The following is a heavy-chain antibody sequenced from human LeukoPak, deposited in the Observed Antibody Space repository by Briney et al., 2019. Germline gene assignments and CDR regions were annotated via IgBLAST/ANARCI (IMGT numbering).Heavy chain of an antibody. Sequence: GGSLRLSCAASGFTFSSYDMTWVRQAPGRGLEWVSSIRPSGDNTYYGDSVKGRFTISRDNSKNTLYLQMNSLRAEDTAVYYCAKAGTYYYDSSGYLDVWGKGTTVTVSS. J-gene: IGHJ6*04. CDR3: AKAGTYYYDSSGYLDV. CDR2: IRPSGDNT. D-gene: IGHD3-22*01. CDR1: GFTFSSYD. V-gene: IGHV3-23*01.